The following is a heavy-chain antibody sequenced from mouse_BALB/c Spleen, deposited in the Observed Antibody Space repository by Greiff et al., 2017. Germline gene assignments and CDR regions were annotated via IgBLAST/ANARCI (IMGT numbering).Heavy chain of an antibody. CDR2: INPSNGGT. CDR3: TRAMITSWFAY. J-gene: IGHJ3*01. Sequence: VKLMESGAELVKPGASVKLSCKASGYTFTSYYMYWVKQRPGQGLEWIGEINPSNGGTNFNEKFKSKATLTVDKSSSTAYMQLSSLTSEDSAVYYCTRAMITSWFAYWGQGTLVTVSA. V-gene: IGHV1S81*02. CDR1: GYTFTSYY. D-gene: IGHD2-4*01.